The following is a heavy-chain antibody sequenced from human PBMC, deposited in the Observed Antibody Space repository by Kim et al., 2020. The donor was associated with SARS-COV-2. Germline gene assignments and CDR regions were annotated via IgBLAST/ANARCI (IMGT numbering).Heavy chain of an antibody. CDR3: TRDLVRGGADY. CDR1: GFKFERFA. CDR2: LSLYSDRI. D-gene: IGHD6-6*01. J-gene: IGHJ4*02. Sequence: GGSLRLSCEMSGFKFERFAVHWVRQPPGKGLEWVSGLSLYSDRIGYADSVKGRFTVSRDKAKDTLYLQMDSLRIEDTAFYYCTRDLVRGGADYWGQGTLVTVSS. V-gene: IGHV3-9*01.